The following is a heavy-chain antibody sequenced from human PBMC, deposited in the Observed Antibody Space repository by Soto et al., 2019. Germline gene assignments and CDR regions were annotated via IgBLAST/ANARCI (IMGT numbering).Heavy chain of an antibody. CDR2: INHSGST. CDR1: GGSFSGYY. CDR3: ARLEYSSGNWYFDL. J-gene: IGHJ2*01. D-gene: IGHD3-3*01. Sequence: QVQLQQWGAGLLKPSETLSLTCAVYGGSFSGYYWSWIRQPPGKGLEWIGEINHSGSTNYNPSLKSRVTISVDTSKNQFSLKLSSVTAADTAVYYCARLEYSSGNWYFDLWGRGTLVTVSS. V-gene: IGHV4-34*01.